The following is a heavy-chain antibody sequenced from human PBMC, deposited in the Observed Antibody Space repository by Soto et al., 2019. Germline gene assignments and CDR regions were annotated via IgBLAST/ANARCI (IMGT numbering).Heavy chain of an antibody. Sequence: QVQLVESGGGVVQPGRSLRLSCAASGFTFSSYAMHWVRQAPGKGLEWVALISYDGSNKYYADSVKGRFTISRDNSKNTLYLQMNSLRAEDTAVYYCAKDSGAREGYFDYWGQGTLVTVSS. CDR1: GFTFSSYA. CDR3: AKDSGAREGYFDY. CDR2: ISYDGSNK. D-gene: IGHD7-27*01. J-gene: IGHJ4*02. V-gene: IGHV3-30*18.